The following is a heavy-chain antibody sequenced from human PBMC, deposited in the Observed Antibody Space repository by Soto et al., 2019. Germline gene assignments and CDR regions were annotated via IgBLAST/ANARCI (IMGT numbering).Heavy chain of an antibody. V-gene: IGHV1-46*01. CDR3: ARELPAAILNYYYGMDV. CDR2: INPSGGST. D-gene: IGHD2-2*01. CDR1: GYTFTSYY. Sequence: ASVKVSCKASGYTFTSYYMHWVRQSPGQGLEWMGIINPSGGSTSYAQKFQGRVTMTRDTSTSTVYMELSSLRSEDTAVYYCARELPAAILNYYYGMDVWGQGTTVTAP. J-gene: IGHJ6*02.